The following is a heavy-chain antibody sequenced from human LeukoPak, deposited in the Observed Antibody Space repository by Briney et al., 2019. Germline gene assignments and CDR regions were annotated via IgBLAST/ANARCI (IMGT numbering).Heavy chain of an antibody. CDR3: ARQSSSEDYPRFFDY. D-gene: IGHD3-16*01. CDR2: LSYNGYT. J-gene: IGHJ4*02. V-gene: IGHV4-39*01. Sequence: SETLSLTCTVSSGSLTSSRYYWGWIRQPPGKGLEWIGSLSYNGYTYSSPSLKSRLTMTVGSSKSQFSLGLSSVTAADTAVYYCARQSSSEDYPRFFDYWGQGTLVTVSS. CDR1: SGSLTSSRYY.